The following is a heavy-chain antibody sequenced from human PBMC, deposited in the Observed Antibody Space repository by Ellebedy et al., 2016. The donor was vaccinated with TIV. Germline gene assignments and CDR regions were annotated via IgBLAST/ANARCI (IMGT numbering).Heavy chain of an antibody. Sequence: AASVKVSCKASGYKFINYGYTWVRQAPGQGLEWVGYISSHNGNSNYGKNFEGRVTMTTDRPNATVFMELGILRSDDTAVYYCTKGSFPFGDKSERIYSFQYWGQGTLVTVSS. J-gene: IGHJ4*02. D-gene: IGHD3-10*01. CDR3: TKGSFPFGDKSERIYSFQY. CDR1: GYKFINYG. CDR2: ISSHNGNS. V-gene: IGHV1-18*04.